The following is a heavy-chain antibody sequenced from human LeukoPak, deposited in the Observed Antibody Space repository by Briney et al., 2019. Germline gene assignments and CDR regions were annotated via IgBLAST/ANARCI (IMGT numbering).Heavy chain of an antibody. D-gene: IGHD6-19*01. CDR1: GFTFSSTY. CDR3: ASSSGWIIDY. Sequence: GGSLRLSCAASGFTFSSTYMNWVRQAPGKGLEWVANIKQDGSEKYYVDSVKGRFTISRDNAKNSLFLQMNSLRAEDTAVYYCASSSGWIIDYWGQGTLVTVSS. J-gene: IGHJ4*02. V-gene: IGHV3-7*01. CDR2: IKQDGSEK.